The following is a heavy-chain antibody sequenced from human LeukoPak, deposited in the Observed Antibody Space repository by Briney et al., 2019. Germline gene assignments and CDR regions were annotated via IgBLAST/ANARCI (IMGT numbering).Heavy chain of an antibody. CDR1: GFTFSSYS. Sequence: GGSLRLSCAASGFTFSSYSMNWVSQAPGKGLEWVSSISSSSSYIYYADSVKGRFTISRDNAKNSLYLQMNSLRAEDTAVYYCAREMGLNIVATFGYWGQGTLVTVSS. D-gene: IGHD5-12*01. J-gene: IGHJ4*02. CDR3: AREMGLNIVATFGY. CDR2: ISSSSSYI. V-gene: IGHV3-21*01.